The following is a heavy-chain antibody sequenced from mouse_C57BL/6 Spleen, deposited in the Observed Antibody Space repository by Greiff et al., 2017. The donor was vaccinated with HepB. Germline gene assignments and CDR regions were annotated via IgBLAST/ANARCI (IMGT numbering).Heavy chain of an antibody. Sequence: QVQLQQPGAELVRPGSSVKLSCKASGYTFTSYWMHWVKQRPIQGLEWIGNIDPSDSETHYNQKFKDKATLTVDKSSSTAYMQLSSLTSEDSAVYSCARWGGYTGYAMDDWGQGTSVTVSS. V-gene: IGHV1-52*01. J-gene: IGHJ4*01. CDR3: ARWGGYTGYAMDD. CDR1: GYTFTSYW. CDR2: IDPSDSET. D-gene: IGHD2-2*01.